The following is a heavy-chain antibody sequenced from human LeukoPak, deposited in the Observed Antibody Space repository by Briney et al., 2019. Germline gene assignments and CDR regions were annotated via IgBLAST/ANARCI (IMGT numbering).Heavy chain of an antibody. D-gene: IGHD6-13*01. V-gene: IGHV3-74*01. J-gene: IGHJ4*02. CDR1: GFTFSDYW. CDR3: ARAVGYSSSWFSFDF. CDR2: INSDGSST. Sequence: GGPLRLFCAAPGFTFSDYWMHWVRQAPGKGLVWDSCINSDGSSTSYADSVRGLFSIYRDNAKYTLYLQVNSLRAEDTAVYYCARAVGYSSSWFSFDFWGQGTLVTVSS.